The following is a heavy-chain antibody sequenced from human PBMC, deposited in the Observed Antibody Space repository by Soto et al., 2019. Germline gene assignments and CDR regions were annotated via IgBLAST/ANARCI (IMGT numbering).Heavy chain of an antibody. CDR2: ISGSGGST. D-gene: IGHD3-9*01. J-gene: IGHJ6*02. Sequence: GRSLRLSCAASGFTFSSYAMSWVRQAPGKGLEWVSAISGSGGSTYYADSVKGRFTISRDNSKNTLYLQMNSLRAEDTAVYYCAKETSTAYDILTGYKYSHGMDVWGQGTTVTVSS. V-gene: IGHV3-23*01. CDR3: AKETSTAYDILTGYKYSHGMDV. CDR1: GFTFSSYA.